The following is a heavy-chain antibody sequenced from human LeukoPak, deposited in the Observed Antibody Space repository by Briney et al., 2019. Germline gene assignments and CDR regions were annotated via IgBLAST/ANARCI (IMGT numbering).Heavy chain of an antibody. Sequence: SETLSLTCAVYGVSFSGYYWSWIRQPPGKGLEWIGEINHSGSTNYNPSLKSRVTISVDTSKNQFSLKLSSVTAADTAVYYCARHRRMVRGVNNWFDPWGQGTLVTVSS. CDR1: GVSFSGYY. J-gene: IGHJ5*02. V-gene: IGHV4-34*01. CDR2: INHSGST. CDR3: ARHRRMVRGVNNWFDP. D-gene: IGHD3-10*01.